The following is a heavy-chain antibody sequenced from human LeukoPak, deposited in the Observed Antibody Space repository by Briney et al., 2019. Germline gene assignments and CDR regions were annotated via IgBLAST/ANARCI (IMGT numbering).Heavy chain of an antibody. D-gene: IGHD1/OR15-1a*01. CDR2: ISSSGSTI. V-gene: IGHV3-48*03. J-gene: IGHJ6*03. CDR1: GLTFSSYE. Sequence: PGGSLRLSCAASGLTFSSYEMNWVRQAPGKGLEWVSYISSSGSTIYYADSVKGRFTISRDNAKNSVYLQMNRLRAEDTAVYYCARVRREMKRSLGRTTEYSYYYYMDVWGKGTTVTVSS. CDR3: ARVRREMKRSLGRTTEYSYYYYMDV.